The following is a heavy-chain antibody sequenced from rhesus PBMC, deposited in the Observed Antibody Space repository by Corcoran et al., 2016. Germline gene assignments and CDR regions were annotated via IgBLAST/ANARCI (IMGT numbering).Heavy chain of an antibody. CDR1: GGSISASYY. CDR2: IYGRGGST. CDR3: ARAGADTVGTVFYFDY. J-gene: IGHJ4*01. D-gene: IGHD5-24*01. V-gene: IGHV4S7*01. Sequence: QVQLQESGPGLVKPSETLSLTCAVSGGSISASYYWSWIRQPPGTGREWIGYIYGRGGSTYYNPSLKSRVTISTDTSKNQFSLKLSSVTAADTAVYYCARAGADTVGTVFYFDYWGQGVLVTVSS.